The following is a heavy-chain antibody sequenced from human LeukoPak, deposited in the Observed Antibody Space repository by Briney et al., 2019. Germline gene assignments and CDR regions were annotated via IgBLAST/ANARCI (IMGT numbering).Heavy chain of an antibody. Sequence: SVKVSCKASGGTFSSYAISWVRQAPGQGLEWMGGIIPIFGTANYAQKFQGRVTITADKSTSTAYMELSSLRSEDTAVCYCAREDDYGGKFWAFDIWGQGTMVTVSS. V-gene: IGHV1-69*06. CDR1: GGTFSSYA. CDR3: AREDDYGGKFWAFDI. CDR2: IIPIFGTA. J-gene: IGHJ3*02. D-gene: IGHD4-23*01.